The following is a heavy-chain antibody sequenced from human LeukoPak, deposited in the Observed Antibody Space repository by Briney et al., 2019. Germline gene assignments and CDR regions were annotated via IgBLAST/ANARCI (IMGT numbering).Heavy chain of an antibody. CDR3: ARDRREGSGSYYPYRRGCDP. CDR1: GGSISSGGYY. D-gene: IGHD3-10*01. Sequence: SQTLSLTCTVSGGSISSGGYYWSWIRQHPGQGLEGIGYIYYSGSTYYNPSLKSRVTISVDTSKNQFSLKLSSVTAADTAVYYCARDRREGSGSYYPYRRGCDPWGQGTLVTVSS. CDR2: IYYSGST. J-gene: IGHJ5*02. V-gene: IGHV4-31*03.